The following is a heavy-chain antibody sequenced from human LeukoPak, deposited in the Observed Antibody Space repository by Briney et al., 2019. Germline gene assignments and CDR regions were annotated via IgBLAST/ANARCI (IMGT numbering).Heavy chain of an antibody. CDR3: ARGRGYFDWTDAFDI. CDR1: GGTFSSYA. CDR2: MNPNSGNT. Sequence: ASVKVSCKASGGTFSSYAISWVRRATGQGLEWMGWMNPNSGNTGYAQKFQGRVTMTRNTSISTAYMELSSLRSEDTAVYYCARGRGYFDWTDAFDIWGQGTMVTVSS. D-gene: IGHD3-9*01. J-gene: IGHJ3*02. V-gene: IGHV1-8*02.